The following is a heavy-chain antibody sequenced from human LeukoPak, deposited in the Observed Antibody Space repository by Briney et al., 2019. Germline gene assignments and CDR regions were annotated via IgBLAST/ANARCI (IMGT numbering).Heavy chain of an antibody. D-gene: IGHD3-10*01. V-gene: IGHV4-59*01. CDR1: GDSISSYY. CDR2: LSYSGSN. J-gene: IGHJ4*02. CDR3: ARFRGSAKGDY. Sequence: PSETLSLTCTVAGDSISSYYWSWIRQPPGKGLEWIGYLSYSGSNNYHPSLKSRVTISVDMSKNQFSLKLSSVTAADTAVYYCARFRGSAKGDYWGQGTLVTVSS.